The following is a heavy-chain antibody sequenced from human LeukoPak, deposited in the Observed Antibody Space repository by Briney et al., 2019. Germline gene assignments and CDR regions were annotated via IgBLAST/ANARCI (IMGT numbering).Heavy chain of an antibody. CDR3: ARDRGYSTFDY. J-gene: IGHJ4*02. CDR2: MKEDGGEI. Sequence: PGGSLRLSCEASAFTFSSYWMSWVRQVPGKGLEWVANMKEDGGEINYVDSVKGRFTISRDNAKNSLFLQMNSLRVEDTAVYYCARDRGYSTFDYWGQGTLVTVSS. V-gene: IGHV3-7*01. D-gene: IGHD3-22*01. CDR1: AFTFSSYW.